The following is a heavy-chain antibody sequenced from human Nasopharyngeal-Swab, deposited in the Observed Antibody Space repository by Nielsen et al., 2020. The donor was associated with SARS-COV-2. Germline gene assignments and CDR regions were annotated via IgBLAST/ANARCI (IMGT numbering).Heavy chain of an antibody. V-gene: IGHV4-31*02. J-gene: IGHJ5*02. D-gene: IGHD6-13*01. CDR2: IYYSGST. Sequence: RQAPVKGLDLIGYIYYSGSTYYNPSLKSRVTISVGTSKNQCSLKLSSVTAADTAVYYCARGRKQQLVLRWFDPWGQGTLVTVSS. CDR3: ARGRKQQLVLRWFDP.